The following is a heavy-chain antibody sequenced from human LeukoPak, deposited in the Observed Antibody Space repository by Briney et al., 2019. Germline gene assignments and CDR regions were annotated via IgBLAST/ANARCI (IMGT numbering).Heavy chain of an antibody. Sequence: PSETLSLTCTVSGGSINNYHWSWVRQPAGKGLEWIGRIHTSGSTYYNPSLKSRVTMSIDTSKNQFSLKLSSVTAADTAVYYCARDHSRNWGEFDPWGQGALVTVSS. D-gene: IGHD7-27*01. CDR2: IHTSGST. V-gene: IGHV4-4*07. J-gene: IGHJ5*02. CDR3: ARDHSRNWGEFDP. CDR1: GGSINNYH.